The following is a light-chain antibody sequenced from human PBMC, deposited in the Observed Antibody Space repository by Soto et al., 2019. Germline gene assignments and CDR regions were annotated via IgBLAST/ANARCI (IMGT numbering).Light chain of an antibody. J-gene: IGLJ1*01. CDR2: QVT. Sequence: SVLTQPASVSGSPGQSITISCTGTSSDVGYYNYVSWYQQHPGKAPLLIIFQVTNRASGISARFSGSKSGDTASLTISGLQAEDEADYYCSSYTTSSSLDVFGTGTKVTVL. CDR3: SSYTTSSSLDV. CDR1: SSDVGYYNY. V-gene: IGLV2-14*01.